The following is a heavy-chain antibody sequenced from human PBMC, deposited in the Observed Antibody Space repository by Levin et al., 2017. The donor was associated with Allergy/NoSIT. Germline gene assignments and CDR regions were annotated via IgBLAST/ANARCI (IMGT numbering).Heavy chain of an antibody. CDR3: AKYRRSGTATPFDY. D-gene: IGHD1-26*01. CDR2: IIGSGGGT. CDR1: GFTFNSYA. Sequence: GESLKISCAASGFTFNSYAMTWVRQAPGKGLEWVSTIIGSGGGTYYADSVKGRFTISRDNSKNTLFLQMNSLRAEDTAVYYCAKYRRSGTATPFDYWGRGTLVTVSS. J-gene: IGHJ4*02. V-gene: IGHV3-23*01.